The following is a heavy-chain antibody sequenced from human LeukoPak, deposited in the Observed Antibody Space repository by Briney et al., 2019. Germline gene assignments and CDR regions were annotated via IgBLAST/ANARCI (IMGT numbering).Heavy chain of an antibody. J-gene: IGHJ5*02. D-gene: IGHD3-3*01. V-gene: IGHV3-21*01. CDR2: FSSSGSCI. CDR1: GFIFSDFD. CDR3: AIGNYDFAYDP. Sequence: GGSLRLSCAASGFIFSDFDMNWVRQAPGKGLEWVSYFSSSGSCIHYADSVKGRFTISRDTAKNSLYLQLGSLTAEDTDVYFSAIGNYDFAYDPWGQGTLVTVSS.